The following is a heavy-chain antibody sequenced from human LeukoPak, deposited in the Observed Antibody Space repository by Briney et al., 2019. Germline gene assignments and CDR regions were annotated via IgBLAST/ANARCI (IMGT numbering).Heavy chain of an antibody. CDR3: ARRHCSGGSCYEEYFQH. D-gene: IGHD2-15*01. CDR1: GYTFTSYG. V-gene: IGHV1-18*01. Sequence: ASVKVSCKASGYTFTSYGISWVRQAPGQGLEWMGWISAYNGNTNYAQKLQGRVTMTTDTSTSTAYMELRSLRSEDTAVYYCARRHCSGGSCYEEYFQHWGQGTLVTVSS. J-gene: IGHJ1*01. CDR2: ISAYNGNT.